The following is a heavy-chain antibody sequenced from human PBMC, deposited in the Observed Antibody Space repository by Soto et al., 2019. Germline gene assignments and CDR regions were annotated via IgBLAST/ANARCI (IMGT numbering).Heavy chain of an antibody. CDR2: INPSGGST. V-gene: IGHV1-46*01. Sequence: QVQLVQSGAEVKKPGASVKVSCKASGYTFTSYYMHWVRQAPGQGLEWMGIINPSGGSTSYAQKFQGRVTMTRDTSTSTVYMELSSLRSEDTAVYYCARDDGLWFGDRKTYGMDVWGQGTTVTVSS. J-gene: IGHJ6*02. D-gene: IGHD3-10*01. CDR3: ARDDGLWFGDRKTYGMDV. CDR1: GYTFTSYY.